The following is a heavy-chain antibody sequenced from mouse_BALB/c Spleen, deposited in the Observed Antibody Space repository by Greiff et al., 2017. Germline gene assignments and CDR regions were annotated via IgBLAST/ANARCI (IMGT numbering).Heavy chain of an antibody. J-gene: IGHJ2*01. CDR3: ARDYDGYYFDY. D-gene: IGHD2-3*01. V-gene: IGHV1-31*01. CDR2: INPYNGAT. CDR1: GYSFTGYY. Sequence: VQLQQSGPELVKPGASVKISCKASGYSFTGYYMHWVKQSHVKSLEWIGRINPYNGATSYNQNFKDKASLTVDKSSSTAYMELHSLTSEDSAVYYCARDYDGYYFDYWGQGTTLTVSA.